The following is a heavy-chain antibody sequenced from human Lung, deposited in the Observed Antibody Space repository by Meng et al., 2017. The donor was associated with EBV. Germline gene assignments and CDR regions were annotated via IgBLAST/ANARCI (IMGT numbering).Heavy chain of an antibody. CDR3: ARGATSVFDL. J-gene: IGHJ2*01. Sequence: VQLPPSGPGLVKPSQTLSLTRSIYGDSVSSSSAAWTWIRQSPSRGLEWLGRTYYRSKWYNDYAVFVKSRITINPDTSKNQFSLQLNSVTPEDTAVYYCARGATSVFDLWGRGTPVTVSS. CDR2: TYYRSKWYN. CDR1: GDSVSSSSAA. V-gene: IGHV6-1*01.